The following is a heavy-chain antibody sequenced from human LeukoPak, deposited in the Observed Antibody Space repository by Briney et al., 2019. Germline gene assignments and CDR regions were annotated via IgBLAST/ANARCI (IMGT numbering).Heavy chain of an antibody. Sequence: PGGSLRLSCAASGFTFSNAWMSWVRQAPGKGLEWVANIKQDGSEKYYVDSVKGRFTISRDNAKNSLYLQMNSLRAEDTAVYYCARDKAYYDFWNWFDPWGQGTLVTVSS. D-gene: IGHD3-3*01. V-gene: IGHV3-7*01. J-gene: IGHJ5*02. CDR1: GFTFSNAW. CDR3: ARDKAYYDFWNWFDP. CDR2: IKQDGSEK.